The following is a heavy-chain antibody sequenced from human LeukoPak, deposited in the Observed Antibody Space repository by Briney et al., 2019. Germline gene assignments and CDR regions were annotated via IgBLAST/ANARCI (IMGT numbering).Heavy chain of an antibody. CDR1: GGSISTYY. CDR3: ARDSPYVWGSYRPFDY. CDR2: IFHSGST. J-gene: IGHJ4*02. Sequence: SETLSLTCTVSGGSISTYYWSWIRQPPGKRLEWIGYIFHSGSTNYNPSLRGRVTISVDTSKNQFSLKLSSVTAADTAVYYCARDSPYVWGSYRPFDYWGQGTLVTVSS. V-gene: IGHV4-59*01. D-gene: IGHD3-16*02.